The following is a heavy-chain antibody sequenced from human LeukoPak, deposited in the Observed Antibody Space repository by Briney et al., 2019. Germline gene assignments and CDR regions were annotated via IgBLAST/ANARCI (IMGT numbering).Heavy chain of an antibody. J-gene: IGHJ6*04. CDR1: GFTFSSYA. V-gene: IGHV3-30*04. Sequence: GGSLRLSCAASGFTFSSYAMHWVRQAPGKGLEWVAVISYDGSNKYYADSVKGRFTISRDNSKNTLYLQMNSLRAEDTAVYYCARDRRGCSGGSCYASYYYYYGMDAWGKGTTVTVSS. D-gene: IGHD2-15*01. CDR3: ARDRRGCSGGSCYASYYYYYGMDA. CDR2: ISYDGSNK.